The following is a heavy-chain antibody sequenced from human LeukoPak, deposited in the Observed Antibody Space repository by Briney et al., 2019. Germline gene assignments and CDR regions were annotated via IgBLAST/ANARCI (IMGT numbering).Heavy chain of an antibody. V-gene: IGHV3-48*04. CDR1: GFTFSSYA. J-gene: IGHJ4*02. D-gene: IGHD1-26*01. CDR2: ISSSGSTI. Sequence: GGSLRLSCAASGFTFSSYAMSWVRQAPGKGLEWVSYISSSGSTIYYADSVKGRFTISRDNAKNSLYLQMNSPRAEDTAVYYCAKEYSGTFSPFPSYFDCWGQGTLVTVSS. CDR3: AKEYSGTFSPFPSYFDC.